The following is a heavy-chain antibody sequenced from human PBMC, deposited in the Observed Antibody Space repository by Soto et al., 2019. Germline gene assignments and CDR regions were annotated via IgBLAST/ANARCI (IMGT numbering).Heavy chain of an antibody. CDR1: GRSISSGHYN. J-gene: IGHJ5*02. CDR3: ARNRTGFPNWLDN. CDR2: VFDTGTA. V-gene: IGHV4-39*01. Sequence: PAEPLALTFTFSGRSISSGHYNWGWVRQPPGKGLEWMARVFDTGTAYYNLYRSSRATISVDTSKNQFSLRFSSLTAADTALYYCARNRTGFPNWLDNWGQGLLVNVSS. D-gene: IGHD1-1*01.